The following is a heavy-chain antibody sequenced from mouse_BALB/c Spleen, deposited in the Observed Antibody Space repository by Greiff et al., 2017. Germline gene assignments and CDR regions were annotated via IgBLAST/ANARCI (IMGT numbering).Heavy chain of an antibody. D-gene: IGHD1-1*01. Sequence: DVMLVESGGGLVKPGGSLKLSCAASGFTFSDYYMYWVRQTPEKRLEWVATISDGGSYTYYPDSVKGRFTISRNNAKNNLYLQMSSLKSEDTAMYYCAKGGLSWYYWYFDVWGAGTTVTVSS. CDR1: GFTFSDYY. CDR2: ISDGGSYT. V-gene: IGHV5-4*02. CDR3: AKGGLSWYYWYFDV. J-gene: IGHJ1*01.